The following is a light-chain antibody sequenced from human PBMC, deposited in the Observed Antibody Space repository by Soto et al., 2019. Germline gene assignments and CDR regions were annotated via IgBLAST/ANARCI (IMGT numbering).Light chain of an antibody. CDR2: AAS. Sequence: DIQMTQSPSAMSASVGDRVIITCRSSQAISNYLAWFQQKPGQAPKRLIYAASTLQSGVPSRFSGSGSGTEFSLTIDTLEPEDFATYFCLQHKSYQWTFGQGTRWIS. CDR1: QAISNY. CDR3: LQHKSYQWT. J-gene: IGKJ1*01. V-gene: IGKV1-17*03.